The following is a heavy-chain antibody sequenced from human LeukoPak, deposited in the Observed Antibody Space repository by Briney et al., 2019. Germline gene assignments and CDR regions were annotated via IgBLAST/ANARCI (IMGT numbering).Heavy chain of an antibody. CDR1: GVSISSGGYY. J-gene: IGHJ4*02. CDR2: IYYSGST. D-gene: IGHD6-13*01. V-gene: IGHV4-39*01. Sequence: SETLSLTCTVSGVSISSGGYYWGWIRQPPGKGLEWIGSIYYSGSTYYNPSLKSRVTISVDTSKNQFSLKLSSVTAADTAVYYCATLQGIAAAGTRVDYWGQGTLVTVSS. CDR3: ATLQGIAAAGTRVDY.